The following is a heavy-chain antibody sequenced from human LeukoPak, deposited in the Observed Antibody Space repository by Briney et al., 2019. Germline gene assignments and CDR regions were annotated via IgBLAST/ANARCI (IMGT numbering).Heavy chain of an antibody. J-gene: IGHJ4*02. Sequence: SETLSLTCSVSGGSTSSGAYYWSWIRQHPGKGLEWIGYIYYSGSTYYNPSLESRITISVDTSKKQFSLKLSSVTAADTAVYYCARRYCSSTSCYTWFDYWGQGTLVTVSS. CDR3: ARRYCSSTSCYTWFDY. CDR1: GGSTSSGAYY. V-gene: IGHV4-31*03. CDR2: IYYSGST. D-gene: IGHD2-2*02.